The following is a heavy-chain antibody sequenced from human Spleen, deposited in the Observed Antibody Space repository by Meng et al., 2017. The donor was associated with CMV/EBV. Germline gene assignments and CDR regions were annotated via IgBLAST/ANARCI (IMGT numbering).Heavy chain of an antibody. Sequence: GGSLRLSCAASGFTFDDYAMHWVRQAPGKGLEWVSGISWNSGSIGYADSVKGRFTISRDNAKNSLYLQMNSLRAEDTALYYCARGGLLGGYYGMDVWGQGTTVTVSS. V-gene: IGHV3-9*01. CDR2: ISWNSGSI. CDR1: GFTFDDYA. J-gene: IGHJ6*02. D-gene: IGHD3-16*01. CDR3: ARGGLLGGYYGMDV.